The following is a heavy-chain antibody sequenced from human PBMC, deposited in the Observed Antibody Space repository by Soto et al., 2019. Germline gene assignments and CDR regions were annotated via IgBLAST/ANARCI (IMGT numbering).Heavy chain of an antibody. J-gene: IGHJ6*03. D-gene: IGHD2-15*01. V-gene: IGHV3-9*01. CDR3: AKGGGGSYHYYYYMDV. CDR2: ISWNSGSI. Sequence: GGSLRLSCAASGFTFDDYAMHWVRQAPGKGLEWVSGISWNSGSIGYADSVKGRFTFSRDNAKNSLYLQMNSLRAEDTALYYCAKGGGGSYHYYYYMDVWGKGTTVTV. CDR1: GFTFDDYA.